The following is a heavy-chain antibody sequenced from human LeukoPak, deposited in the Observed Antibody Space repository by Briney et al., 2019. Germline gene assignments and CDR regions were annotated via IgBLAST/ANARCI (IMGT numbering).Heavy chain of an antibody. V-gene: IGHV3-48*03. Sequence: GGPLRLSCAASGFTFSSYEMNWVRQAPGKGLEWVSYISSSGSTIYYADSVKGRFTISRDNAKNSLYLQMNSLRAEDTAVYYCACTSGYSSSWSPYYFDYWGQGTLVTVSS. J-gene: IGHJ4*02. D-gene: IGHD6-13*01. CDR1: GFTFSSYE. CDR2: ISSSGSTI. CDR3: ACTSGYSSSWSPYYFDY.